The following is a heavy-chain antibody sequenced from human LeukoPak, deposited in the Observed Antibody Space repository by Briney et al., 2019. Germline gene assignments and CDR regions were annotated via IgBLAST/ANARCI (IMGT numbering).Heavy chain of an antibody. CDR1: GYTFTSYG. Sequence: GASVKVSCKASGYTFTSYGISWVRQAPGQGLEWMGWISAYNGNTNYAQKFQGRVTITTDESTSTAYMELSSLRSEDTAVYYCALTLSPDYYDSSGYYLVWGQGTLVTVSS. D-gene: IGHD3-22*01. CDR3: ALTLSPDYYDSSGYYLV. J-gene: IGHJ4*02. V-gene: IGHV1-18*01. CDR2: ISAYNGNT.